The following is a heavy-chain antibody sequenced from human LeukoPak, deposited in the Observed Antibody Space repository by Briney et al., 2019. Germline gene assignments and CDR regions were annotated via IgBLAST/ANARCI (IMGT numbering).Heavy chain of an antibody. V-gene: IGHV1-2*02. J-gene: IGHJ4*02. CDR2: INPNSGGT. CDR1: GYTFTGYY. CDR3: ARGEMGPCGYSYGYGY. D-gene: IGHD5-18*01. Sequence: ASVKVSCKASGYTFTGYYMHWVRQAPGQGLEWMGWINPNSGGTNYAQKFQGRVTMTRDTSISTAYMELSRLRSDDTAVYYCARGEMGPCGYSYGYGYWGQGTLVTVSS.